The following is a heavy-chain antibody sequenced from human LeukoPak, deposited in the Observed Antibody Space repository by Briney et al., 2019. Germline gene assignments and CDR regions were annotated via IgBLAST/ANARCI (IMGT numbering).Heavy chain of an antibody. Sequence: ASVKVSCKASGGTFSSYAISWVRQAPGQGLEWMGRIIPIFGIANYAQKFQGRVTITADKSTSTAYMELSSLRSEDTAVYYCARDLGEGYNLNWFDPWGQGTLVTVSS. CDR1: GGTFSSYA. J-gene: IGHJ5*02. V-gene: IGHV1-69*04. CDR3: ARDLGEGYNLNWFDP. CDR2: IIPIFGIA. D-gene: IGHD5-24*01.